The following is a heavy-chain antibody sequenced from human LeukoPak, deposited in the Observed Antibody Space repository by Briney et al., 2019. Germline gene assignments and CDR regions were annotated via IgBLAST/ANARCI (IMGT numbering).Heavy chain of an antibody. Sequence: SETLSLTCTVPGGSISSSSYYWGWIRQPPGKGLEWIGSIYYSGSTYYNPSLKSRVIIIIDTPKNHFSLTLSSVTAADTAVYYCARSDGYGLVGIWGQGTMVTVSS. J-gene: IGHJ3*02. V-gene: IGHV4-39*07. D-gene: IGHD3-10*01. CDR1: GGSISSSSYY. CDR3: ARSDGYGLVGI. CDR2: IYYSGST.